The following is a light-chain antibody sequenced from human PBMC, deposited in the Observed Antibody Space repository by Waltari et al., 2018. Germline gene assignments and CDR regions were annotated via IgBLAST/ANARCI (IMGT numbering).Light chain of an antibody. Sequence: EIVLTQSPATLSLSPVERAVLSCRASQSFNNYLAWYQQKPGQAPRLLIYDASPRATGIAARCRGSGSGTDFTLTSSSLEPEDSAVYYCQERSDWRGLTFGPGTKVDIK. J-gene: IGKJ3*01. CDR1: QSFNNY. CDR3: QERSDWRGLT. V-gene: IGKV3-11*01. CDR2: DAS.